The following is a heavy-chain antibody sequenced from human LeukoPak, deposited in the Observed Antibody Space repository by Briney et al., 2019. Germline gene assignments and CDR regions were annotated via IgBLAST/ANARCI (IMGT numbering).Heavy chain of an antibody. D-gene: IGHD2-21*02. Sequence: PGGSLRLSCAASGFTLSTYAMSWVRQTPGKGLEWVAATSSSDAGTYHADSVRGRFTISRDNSKNTLYLQMNSLRAEDTAVYYCAKDQTLSGSYCGGDCYGDWGQGTLVTVSS. CDR1: GFTLSTYA. J-gene: IGHJ4*02. CDR2: TSSSDAGT. CDR3: AKDQTLSGSYCGGDCYGD. V-gene: IGHV3-23*01.